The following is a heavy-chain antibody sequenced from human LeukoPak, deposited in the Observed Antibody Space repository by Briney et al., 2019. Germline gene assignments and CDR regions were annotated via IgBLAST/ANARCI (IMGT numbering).Heavy chain of an antibody. CDR2: IYHSGST. Sequence: SQTLSLTCAVSGGSNSSGGYSWSWIRQPPGKGLEWIGYIYHSGSTYYNPSLKSRVTISVDRSKNQLSPKLSSVTAADTAVYYCARERVYYDGSGYKTAEYFQHWGQGTLVTVSS. D-gene: IGHD3-22*01. CDR3: ARERVYYDGSGYKTAEYFQH. CDR1: GGSNSSGGYS. V-gene: IGHV4-30-2*01. J-gene: IGHJ1*01.